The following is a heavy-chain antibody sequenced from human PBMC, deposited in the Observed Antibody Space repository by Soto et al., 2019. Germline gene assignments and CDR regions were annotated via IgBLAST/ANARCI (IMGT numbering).Heavy chain of an antibody. J-gene: IGHJ6*02. CDR2: IYYSGST. CDR3: ARLSVQSLYYYYGMDV. Sequence: QVQLQESGPGLVKPSQTLSLTCTVSGGSISSGDYYWSWIRQSPGKGLEWIGYIYYSGSTYYNPSLQSRVTISVDTSKIQCSLKLSSVTAADTAVYYCARLSVQSLYYYYGMDVWGQGTTVTVSS. D-gene: IGHD1-1*01. V-gene: IGHV4-30-4*01. CDR1: GGSISSGDYY.